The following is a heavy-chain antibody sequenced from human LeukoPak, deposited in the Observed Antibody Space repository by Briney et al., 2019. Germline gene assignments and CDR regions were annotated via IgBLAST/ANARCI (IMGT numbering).Heavy chain of an antibody. CDR3: ARAERVHYGSDTYCGHHFEY. J-gene: IGHJ4*02. Sequence: SETLSLTCTISGDSISSFYWNWIRQAPGKGLEWIGYVDYSGSTDYNPSPKSRVTISIDAPKRQFSLTLTSVTAADTALYYCARAERVHYGSDTYCGHHFEYWAQGTLVPVSS. CDR1: GDSISSFY. D-gene: IGHD3-10*01. V-gene: IGHV4-59*01. CDR2: VDYSGST.